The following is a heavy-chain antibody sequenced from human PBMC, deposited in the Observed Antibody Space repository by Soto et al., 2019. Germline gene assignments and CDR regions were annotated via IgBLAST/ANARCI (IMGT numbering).Heavy chain of an antibody. D-gene: IGHD3-10*01. CDR2: IYHSGSI. Sequence: QVQLQESGPGLVKPSGTLSLTCAVSSGSISSSTWWRWVRQPPGKGLAWIGEIYHSGSINYSPSLASRVTISVDKSKNQFSLKLSSATAADTAVYYCARRSPRGDHFDYWGQGTLVTVSS. V-gene: IGHV4-4*02. CDR1: SGSISSSTW. J-gene: IGHJ4*02. CDR3: ARRSPRGDHFDY.